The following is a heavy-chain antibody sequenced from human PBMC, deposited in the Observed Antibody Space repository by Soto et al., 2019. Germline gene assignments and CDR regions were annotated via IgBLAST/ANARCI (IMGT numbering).Heavy chain of an antibody. Sequence: SETLSLTCTVSGGSISSSGYYWSWIRQHPGKGLEGIGYIYYSGSTYYNPSLKSRVTISVDTSKNQFSLKLSSVTAADTAVYYCARDTAGGLSVGGHFDYWGQGTLVTVSS. V-gene: IGHV4-31*03. CDR1: GGSISSSGYY. CDR2: IYYSGST. CDR3: ARDTAGGLSVGGHFDY. D-gene: IGHD3-16*01. J-gene: IGHJ4*02.